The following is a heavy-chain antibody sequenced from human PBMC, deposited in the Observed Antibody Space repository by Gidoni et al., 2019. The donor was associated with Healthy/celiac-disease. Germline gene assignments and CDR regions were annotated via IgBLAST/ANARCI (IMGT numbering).Heavy chain of an antibody. D-gene: IGHD3-22*01. CDR1: GGSIRSSSYY. Sequence: QLQLQASGPGLVKPSETLSLTCTVSGGSIRSSSYYWGWIRQPPGKGLEWIGSIYYSGSTYYNPSLKSRVTISVDTSKNQFSLKLSSVTAADTAVYYCATYVRYYDSSGYLFDYWGQGTLVTVSS. CDR2: IYYSGST. J-gene: IGHJ4*02. CDR3: ATYVRYYDSSGYLFDY. V-gene: IGHV4-39*01.